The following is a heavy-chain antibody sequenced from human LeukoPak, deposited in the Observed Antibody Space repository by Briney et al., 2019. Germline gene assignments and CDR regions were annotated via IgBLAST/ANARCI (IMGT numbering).Heavy chain of an antibody. D-gene: IGHD6-13*01. Sequence: GXXRLSCAASGFTFSSYSMNWVRQAPGKGLEWVSSISSSSSYIYYADSVKGRFTISRDNPKHSLYLQMNSLRAEDTAVYYCARDRSIAAADPFDPWGQGTLVTVSS. CDR1: GFTFSSYS. CDR2: ISSSSSYI. CDR3: ARDRSIAAADPFDP. V-gene: IGHV3-21*01. J-gene: IGHJ5*02.